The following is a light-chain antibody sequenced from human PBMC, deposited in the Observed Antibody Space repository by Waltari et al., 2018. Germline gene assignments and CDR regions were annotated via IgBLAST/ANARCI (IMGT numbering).Light chain of an antibody. CDR3: QQYTSPPWT. CDR2: KAS. Sequence: DIQMTQSPSTLSASVGDKVTITCRASQSINSGLAWYQQKPGKAPKLLIQKASILESGVPSRFSGSGSGTEFTLTISSLQPDDFATYFCQQYTSPPWTFGQGTKVEIK. CDR1: QSINSG. V-gene: IGKV1-5*03. J-gene: IGKJ1*01.